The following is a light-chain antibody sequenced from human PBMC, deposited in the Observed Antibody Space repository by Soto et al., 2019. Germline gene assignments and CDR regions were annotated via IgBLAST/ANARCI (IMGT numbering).Light chain of an antibody. V-gene: IGKV3-15*01. CDR2: GAS. Sequence: VMTQSPATLSVSPGERATVSCWASETVATNLAWYQQKPGQAPRLLISGASTRAAGISDRFRGSGSGTEFTLTISSLQSEDFAVYYCQQYDNWPPYTFGQGTKVDIK. J-gene: IGKJ2*01. CDR3: QQYDNWPPYT. CDR1: ETVATN.